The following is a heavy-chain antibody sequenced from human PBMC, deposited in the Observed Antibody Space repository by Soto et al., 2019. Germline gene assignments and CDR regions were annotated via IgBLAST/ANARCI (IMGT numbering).Heavy chain of an antibody. J-gene: IGHJ5*02. Sequence: QVQLQASGPGLLKPSETLSLTCTVSGESVTLYQWSWIRQPAGKGLEWIGRISASGSADYGPSHKYPCTMSMGTSNNQFCLRLTSVIAAVTAVYYCARSTYSTTFKVCFDPWGQGTLVTVSP. CDR1: GESVTLYQ. CDR3: ARSTYSTTFKVCFDP. D-gene: IGHD6-13*01. V-gene: IGHV4-4*07. CDR2: ISASGSA.